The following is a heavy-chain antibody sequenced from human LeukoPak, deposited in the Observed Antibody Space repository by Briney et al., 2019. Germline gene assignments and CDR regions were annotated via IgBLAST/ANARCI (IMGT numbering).Heavy chain of an antibody. J-gene: IGHJ1*01. Sequence: GGSLRLSCAASGFTFSSYAMSWVRQAPGKGLEWVSAISGSGGSTYYADSVKGRFTISRDNSKNTLYLQMNSLKAEDTALYYCAKDWEYYDSSGYKSFAEYFQHWGQGTLVTVSS. D-gene: IGHD3-22*01. V-gene: IGHV3-23*01. CDR3: AKDWEYYDSSGYKSFAEYFQH. CDR1: GFTFSSYA. CDR2: ISGSGGST.